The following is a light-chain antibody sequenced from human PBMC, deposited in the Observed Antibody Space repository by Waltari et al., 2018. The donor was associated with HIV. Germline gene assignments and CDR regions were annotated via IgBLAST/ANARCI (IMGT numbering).Light chain of an antibody. Sequence: NFMLPQPHSVSESPGKTVTISCTRSSGSIARNYVQWYQQRPGSSPTTVIYEDNQRPSGVPDRFSGSIDSSSNSASPTISGLKTEDEADYYCQSYDSSNQVFGGGTKLTVL. V-gene: IGLV6-57*01. CDR3: QSYDSSNQV. CDR1: SGSIARNY. J-gene: IGLJ2*01. CDR2: EDN.